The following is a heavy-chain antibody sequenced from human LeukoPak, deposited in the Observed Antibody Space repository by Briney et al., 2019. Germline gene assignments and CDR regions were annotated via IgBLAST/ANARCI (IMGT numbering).Heavy chain of an antibody. V-gene: IGHV3-66*01. CDR2: IYRGSDT. Sequence: GGSLRLSCAASGVTVSSNYMIWVRQAPGKGLEWVSLIYRGSDTYFADSVKGRFTISTDNSNNTLYLLMNNLRPEDTAVYYCARGNWYFDLWGRGTLVTVSS. CDR3: ARGNWYFDL. J-gene: IGHJ2*01. CDR1: GVTVSSNY.